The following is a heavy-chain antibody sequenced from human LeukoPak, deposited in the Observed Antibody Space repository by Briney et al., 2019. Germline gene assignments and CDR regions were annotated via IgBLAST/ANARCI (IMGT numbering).Heavy chain of an antibody. V-gene: IGHV3-33*01. J-gene: IGHJ4*02. D-gene: IGHD1/OR15-1a*01. CDR2: IWYDGSNK. CDR3: AREGGKYNWNTYYFDY. CDR1: GFTFSTSG. Sequence: GGSLRLSCAASGFTFSTSGMHWVRQAPGKGLEWVAVIWYDGSNKYYADSVKGRFTISRDKSKNTLYLQMNSLRAEDTAVYYCAREGGKYNWNTYYFDYWGQGTLVTVSS.